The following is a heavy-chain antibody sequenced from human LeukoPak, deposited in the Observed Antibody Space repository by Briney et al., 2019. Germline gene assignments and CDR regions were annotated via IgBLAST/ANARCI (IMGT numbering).Heavy chain of an antibody. CDR1: GFIFSSYA. Sequence: PGGSLRLSCAASGFIFSSYAMSWVRQAPGKGLEWVSTLSGSGATTYYADSVKGRFTISRDNSKNTLYLQMNSLRAEDTAVYYCAKWEEQQLVSDYWGQGTLVTVSS. J-gene: IGHJ4*02. CDR2: LSGSGATT. CDR3: AKWEEQQLVSDY. V-gene: IGHV3-23*01. D-gene: IGHD6-13*01.